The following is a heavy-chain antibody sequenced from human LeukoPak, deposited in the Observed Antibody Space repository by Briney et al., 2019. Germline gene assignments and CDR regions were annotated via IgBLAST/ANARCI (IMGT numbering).Heavy chain of an antibody. Sequence: GGSLRLSCAASGFTFSSYAMSWVRQAPGKGLEWVSAISGSGGGTYYADSVKGRFTISRDNSKNTLYLQMNSLRAEDTAVYYCASMTTVTYTTFDYWGQGTLVTVSS. J-gene: IGHJ4*02. CDR1: GFTFSSYA. CDR2: ISGSGGGT. D-gene: IGHD4-17*01. CDR3: ASMTTVTYTTFDY. V-gene: IGHV3-23*01.